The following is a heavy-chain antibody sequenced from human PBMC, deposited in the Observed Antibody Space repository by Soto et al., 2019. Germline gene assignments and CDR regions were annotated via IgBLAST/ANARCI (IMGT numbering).Heavy chain of an antibody. CDR3: AKALDYYDSSGYYLYYYYGMDV. D-gene: IGHD3-22*01. CDR2: IIPIFGTA. J-gene: IGHJ6*02. V-gene: IGHV1-69*01. CDR1: GGTFSSYA. Sequence: QVQLVQSGAEVKKPGSSVKVSCKASGGTFSSYAISWVRQAPGQGLEWMGGIIPIFGTANYAQKFQGRVTITADESTSTAYMELSSLRSEDTAVYYCAKALDYYDSSGYYLYYYYGMDVWGQGTTVTVSS.